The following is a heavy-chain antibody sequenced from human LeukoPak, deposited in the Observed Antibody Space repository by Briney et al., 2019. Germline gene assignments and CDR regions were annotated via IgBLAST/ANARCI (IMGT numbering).Heavy chain of an antibody. V-gene: IGHV3-21*01. CDR3: ARVGRAKRAFDI. CDR1: GFTFSSYS. D-gene: IGHD3-16*01. J-gene: IGHJ3*02. CDR2: ISSSSSYI. Sequence: GSLRLSCAASGFTFSSYSMNWVRQAPGKGLEWVSSISSSSSYIYYADSVKGRFTISRDNAKNSLYLQMNSLRAEDTAVYYCARVGRAKRAFDIWGQGTMVTVSS.